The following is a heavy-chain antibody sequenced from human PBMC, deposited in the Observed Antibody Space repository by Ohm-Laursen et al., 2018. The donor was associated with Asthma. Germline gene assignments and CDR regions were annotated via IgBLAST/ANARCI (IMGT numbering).Heavy chain of an antibody. CDR3: ARDGYDYGDNNAANLWGNWFDP. V-gene: IGHV3-48*01. D-gene: IGHD4-17*01. Sequence: SLRLSCTASGFTFSSYSMNWVRQAPGKGLEWVSYISRSSSTIFYADSVKGRFTISRDNVKNSLYLQMNSLRAEDTAVYYCARDGYDYGDNNAANLWGNWFDPWGQGTLVTVSS. CDR2: ISRSSSTI. J-gene: IGHJ5*02. CDR1: GFTFSSYS.